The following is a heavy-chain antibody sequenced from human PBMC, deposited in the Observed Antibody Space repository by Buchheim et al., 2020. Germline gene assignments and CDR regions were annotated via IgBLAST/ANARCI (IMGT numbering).Heavy chain of an antibody. CDR2: INHSGST. J-gene: IGHJ4*02. Sequence: QVQLQQWGAGLLKPSETLSLTCAVYGGSFSGYYWSWIRQPPGKGREWIGEINHSGSTNYNPSLKSRVTISVDTSKNQFSLKLSSVTAADTAVYYCARGDARRGYCSSTSCRSFDYWGQGTL. D-gene: IGHD2-2*01. V-gene: IGHV4-34*01. CDR1: GGSFSGYY. CDR3: ARGDARRGYCSSTSCRSFDY.